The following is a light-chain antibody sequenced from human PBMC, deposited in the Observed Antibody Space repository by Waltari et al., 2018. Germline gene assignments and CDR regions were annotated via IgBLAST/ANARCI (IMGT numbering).Light chain of an antibody. CDR2: LAS. CDR3: QQYYSTPFT. Sequence: DIVMTQSPDSLAVSLGERATINCKSSQSVLYSSNHKNYLAWYQQKPGQPPKLLIYLASTRESGVPDRFSGSGSGTDFTLTISSLQAEDVAVYYCQQYYSTPFTFGPGTKVDIK. V-gene: IGKV4-1*01. CDR1: QSVLYSSNHKNY. J-gene: IGKJ3*01.